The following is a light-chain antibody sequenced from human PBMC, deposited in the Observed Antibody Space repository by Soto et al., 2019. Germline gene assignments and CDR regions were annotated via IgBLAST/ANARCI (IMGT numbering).Light chain of an antibody. J-gene: IGKJ1*01. CDR1: LPISNY. Sequence: DIQMTQSPSSLSASVGDRVTITRRASLPISNYLAWYQQKPGKIPNXLIYAASTLQAGVPSRFSGSGSGTEFTLTISSLQPDDFATYYCQHYNSYSEALGQGTKVDIK. CDR2: AAS. V-gene: IGKV1-27*01. CDR3: QHYNSYSEA.